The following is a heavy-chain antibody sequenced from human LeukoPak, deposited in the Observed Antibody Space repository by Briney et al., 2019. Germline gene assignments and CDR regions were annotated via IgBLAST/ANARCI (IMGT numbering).Heavy chain of an antibody. CDR2: IWYDGSNK. D-gene: IGHD3-10*01. CDR1: GFTFSSYG. V-gene: IGHV3-33*06. Sequence: GRSLRLSCAASGFTFSSYGMHWVRQAPGKGLEWVAVIWYDGSNKYYADSVKGRFTISRDNSKNTLYLQMNSLRAEDTAVYYCAKDNSRFGDGMDVWGKGTTVTVSS. J-gene: IGHJ6*04. CDR3: AKDNSRFGDGMDV.